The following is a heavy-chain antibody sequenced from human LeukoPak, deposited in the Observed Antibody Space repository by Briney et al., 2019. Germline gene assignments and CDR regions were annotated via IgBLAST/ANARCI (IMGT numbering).Heavy chain of an antibody. CDR1: VGSISSSSYY. D-gene: IGHD6-13*01. Sequence: SETLSLTCTVSVGSISSSSYYWGSIRQPPGEGLEWIGSIYYSGSTYYNPSLKTRVNIYVETSKNQFSLKMSSVTAADTAVYYCARDSSSWPMGLSQNWFDHWGQGTLVTVSS. V-gene: IGHV4-39*07. CDR2: IYYSGST. J-gene: IGHJ5*02. CDR3: ARDSSSWPMGLSQNWFDH.